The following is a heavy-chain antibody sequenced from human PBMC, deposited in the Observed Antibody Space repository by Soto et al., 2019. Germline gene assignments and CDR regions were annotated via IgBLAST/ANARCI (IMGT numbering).Heavy chain of an antibody. CDR2: ISYDGSKK. V-gene: IGHV3-30*03. J-gene: IGHJ3*02. D-gene: IGHD1-26*01. Sequence: PGGSLRLSCTASGFTFKNYDMYWVRQAPGKGLEWVALISYDGSKKYYGDAVKGRFTISRDNSKDTLHLQMSSLKTEDTAVYYCAMIHSGSYVFDIWGQGTMVTDSS. CDR1: GFTFKNYD. CDR3: AMIHSGSYVFDI.